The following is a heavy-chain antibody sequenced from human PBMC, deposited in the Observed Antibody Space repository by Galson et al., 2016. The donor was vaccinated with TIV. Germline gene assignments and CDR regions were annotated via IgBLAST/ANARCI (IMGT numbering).Heavy chain of an antibody. CDR2: IIPILNIA. CDR3: ARGPAEIY. CDR1: GDTFSNYA. V-gene: IGHV1-69*04. D-gene: IGHD5-24*01. Sequence: SVKVSCKASGDTFSNYAISWVRQAPGQGLEWMGRIIPILNIANYAQEFQGRVTITADESTSTVYMELNSLRSDDTAVYYCARGPAEIYWGQGTLVTVSS. J-gene: IGHJ4*02.